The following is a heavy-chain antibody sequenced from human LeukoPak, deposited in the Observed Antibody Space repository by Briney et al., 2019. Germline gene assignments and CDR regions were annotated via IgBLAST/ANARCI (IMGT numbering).Heavy chain of an antibody. Sequence: ASVKVSCKASGFTFTSSAVQWVRQARGQRLEWIGWIVVGSGNTNYAQKFQERVTITRDMSTSTAYMELSSLRSEDTAVYYCAASVSGWGEGFDYWGQGTLVTVSS. D-gene: IGHD6-19*01. V-gene: IGHV1-58*01. CDR2: IVVGSGNT. J-gene: IGHJ4*02. CDR3: AASVSGWGEGFDY. CDR1: GFTFTSSA.